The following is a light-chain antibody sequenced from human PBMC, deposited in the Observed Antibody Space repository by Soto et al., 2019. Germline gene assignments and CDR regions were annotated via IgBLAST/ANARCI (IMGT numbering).Light chain of an antibody. CDR2: ENN. CDR1: SSNIGNNY. CDR3: GTWDSSLSAGGV. Sequence: QSVLTQPPSVSAAPGQTVTISCSGSSSNIGNNYVSWYQQLPGTAPKLPIYENNKRPSWIPDRFSGSKSGTSATLGITGLQTWDEADYYCGTWDSSLSAGGVFGTGTKLTVL. V-gene: IGLV1-51*02. J-gene: IGLJ1*01.